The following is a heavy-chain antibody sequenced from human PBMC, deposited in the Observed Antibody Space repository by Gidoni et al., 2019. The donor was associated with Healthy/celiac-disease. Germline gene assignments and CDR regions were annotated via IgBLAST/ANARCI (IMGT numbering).Heavy chain of an antibody. CDR2: IYYSGST. V-gene: IGHV4-39*07. CDR3: ARGITMVRGYYFDY. J-gene: IGHJ4*02. CDR1: GGSISSSSYY. Sequence: QLQLQESGPGLVKPSETLSLTCTVSGGSISSSSYYWGWIRQPPGKGLEWIGSIYYSGSTYYNPSLKSRVTISVDTSKNQFSLKLSSVTAADTAVYYCARGITMVRGYYFDYWGQGTLVTVSS. D-gene: IGHD3-10*01.